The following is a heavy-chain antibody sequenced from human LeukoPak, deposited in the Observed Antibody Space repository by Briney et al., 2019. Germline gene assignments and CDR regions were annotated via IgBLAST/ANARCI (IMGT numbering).Heavy chain of an antibody. D-gene: IGHD3-16*01. J-gene: IGHJ6*03. CDR3: ARTAVADPRGGSSLSNYYYYMDV. V-gene: IGHV1-46*01. CDR2: INPSGGST. CDR1: GYTFTSYY. Sequence: ASVKVSCKASGYTFTSYYMHWVRQAPGQGLEWMGIINPSGGSTSYAQKFQGRVTMTRDTSTSTVYMELSSLRSEDTAVYYCARTAVADPRGGSSLSNYYYYMDVWGKGTTVTVSS.